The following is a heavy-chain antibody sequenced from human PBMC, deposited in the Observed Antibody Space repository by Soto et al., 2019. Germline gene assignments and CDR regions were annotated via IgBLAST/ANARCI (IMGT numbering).Heavy chain of an antibody. CDR1: GFTFTSSA. V-gene: IGHV1-58*02. Sequence: ASVKVSCKASGFTFTSSAMQWVRQARGQRLEWIGWIVVGSGNTNYAQKFQERVTITRDMSTSTAYMELSSLRSEDTAVYYCAAAWNYYYYYYMDVWGKGTTVTVSS. J-gene: IGHJ6*03. CDR2: IVVGSGNT. CDR3: AAAWNYYYYYYMDV. D-gene: IGHD1-1*01.